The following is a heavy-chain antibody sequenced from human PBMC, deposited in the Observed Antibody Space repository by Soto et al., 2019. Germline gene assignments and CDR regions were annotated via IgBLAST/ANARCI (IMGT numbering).Heavy chain of an antibody. Sequence: QVQLVESGGGVVQPGRSLRLSCAASGFTFSSYGMHWVRQAPGKGLEWVAVIWYDGSNKYYADSVKGRFTISRDNSKNPLYLQMNSLRAEDTAVYYCARDSGFGEDYYYGMDVWGQGTTVTVSS. CDR3: ARDSGFGEDYYYGMDV. CDR2: IWYDGSNK. J-gene: IGHJ6*02. CDR1: GFTFSSYG. D-gene: IGHD3-10*01. V-gene: IGHV3-33*01.